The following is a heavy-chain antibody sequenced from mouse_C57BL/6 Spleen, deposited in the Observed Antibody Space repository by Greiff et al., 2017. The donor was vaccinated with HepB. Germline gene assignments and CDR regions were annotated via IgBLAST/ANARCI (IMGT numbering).Heavy chain of an antibody. CDR1: GFSLTSYG. CDR3: GKRDYDGYFDV. Sequence: VMLVESGPGLVQPSQSLSITCTVSGFSLTSYGVHWVRQSPGKGLEWLGVIWRGGSTDYNAAFMSRLSITKDNSKSQVFFKMNSLQADDTAIYYCGKRDYDGYFDVWGTGTTVTVSS. D-gene: IGHD2-4*01. V-gene: IGHV2-5*01. J-gene: IGHJ1*03. CDR2: IWRGGST.